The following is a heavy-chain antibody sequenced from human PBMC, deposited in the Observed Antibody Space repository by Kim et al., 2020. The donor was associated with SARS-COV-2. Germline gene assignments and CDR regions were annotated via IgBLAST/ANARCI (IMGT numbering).Heavy chain of an antibody. J-gene: IGHJ4*02. Sequence: GSLRLSCAASRFTFSTYSMNWVRQAPGKGLEWVSSISRSDAYIYYADSVKGRFTISRDNPRKSLFLQMNSLRAEDTAVYYCAGGDYDTHFDYWGQGTLVTVSS. D-gene: IGHD4-17*01. CDR3: AGGDYDTHFDY. V-gene: IGHV3-21*01. CDR1: RFTFSTYS. CDR2: ISRSDAYI.